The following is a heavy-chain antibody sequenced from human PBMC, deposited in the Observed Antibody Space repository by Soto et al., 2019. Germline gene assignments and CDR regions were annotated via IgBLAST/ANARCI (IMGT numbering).Heavy chain of an antibody. CDR1: GGSMSNYY. J-gene: IGHJ6*02. V-gene: IGHV4-59*01. CDR3: ARDGGAYATDV. Sequence: PSETLSLTCTVSGGSMSNYYWSWIRQPPGKGLDWIGNVYYDGSTNYKPSLKSRVTISVDTSKNQFSLKLSSVTAADTAVYYCARDGGAYATDVWGQGTTVTVSS. CDR2: VYYDGST. D-gene: IGHD1-26*01.